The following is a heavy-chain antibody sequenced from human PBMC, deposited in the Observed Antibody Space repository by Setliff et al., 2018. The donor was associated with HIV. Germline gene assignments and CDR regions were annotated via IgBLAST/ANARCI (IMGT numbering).Heavy chain of an antibody. J-gene: IGHJ6*03. V-gene: IGHV1-69*13. Sequence: SVKVSCKAAGGTFSGHAINWVRQAPGQGVEWMGEIIPIFGSTKYAQKFQDRVTITADESTGTAYLELSSLRSEDTAVYYCARDGYYYDSSAFFEGYHYYYMDVWGKGTTVTVSS. CDR3: ARDGYYYDSSAFFEGYHYYYMDV. CDR2: IIPIFGST. CDR1: GGTFSGHA. D-gene: IGHD3-22*01.